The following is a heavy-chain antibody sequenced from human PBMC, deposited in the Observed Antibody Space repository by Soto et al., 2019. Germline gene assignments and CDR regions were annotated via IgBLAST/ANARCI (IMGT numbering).Heavy chain of an antibody. D-gene: IGHD3-22*01. V-gene: IGHV2-5*02. CDR2: IYWDDDK. CDR1: GFSLSTRGVG. Sequence: QITLKESGPTLVKPTQTLTLTCTFSGFSLSTRGVGVGWIRQPPGKALEWLGLIYWDDDKRYSPSLKSRLTITKDTSKDQVVLTMTNMDPVDTATYYCARDSSGFYGFDYWGQGTLVTVSS. CDR3: ARDSSGFYGFDY. J-gene: IGHJ4*02.